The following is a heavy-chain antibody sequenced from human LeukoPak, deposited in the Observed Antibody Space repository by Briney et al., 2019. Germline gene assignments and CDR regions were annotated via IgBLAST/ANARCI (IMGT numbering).Heavy chain of an antibody. CDR2: IYYSGST. D-gene: IGHD5-12*01. CDR1: GGSISIGGYY. CDR3: ARDGGATENYFDY. V-gene: IGHV4-31*03. Sequence: SETLSLTCTVSGGSISIGGYYWSWIRQHPGKGLEWIGYIYYSGSTYYNPSLKSRVTISVDTSKNQFSLKLSSVTDADTAVYYCARDGGATENYFDYWGQGTLVTVSS. J-gene: IGHJ4*02.